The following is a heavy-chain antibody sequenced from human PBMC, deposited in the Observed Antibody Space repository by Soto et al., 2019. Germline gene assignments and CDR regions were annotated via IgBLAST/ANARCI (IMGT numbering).Heavy chain of an antibody. V-gene: IGHV3-48*03. CDR2: ISSSGSTI. CDR3: ARRGSGYDDYYYYYGMDV. J-gene: IGHJ6*02. CDR1: GFTFSSYE. D-gene: IGHD5-12*01. Sequence: GSLRLSCAASGFTFSSYEMNWVRQAPGKGLEWVSYISSSGSTIYYADSVKGRFTISRDNAKNSLYLQMNSLRAEDTAVYYCARRGSGYDDYYYYYGMDVWGQGTTVTVSS.